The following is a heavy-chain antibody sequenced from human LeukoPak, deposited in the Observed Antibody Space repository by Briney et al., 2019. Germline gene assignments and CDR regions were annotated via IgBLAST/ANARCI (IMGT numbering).Heavy chain of an antibody. V-gene: IGHV3-7*01. Sequence: GGSLRLSCAASGFIFSTYWMSWARQAPGKGLEWVANIKQDGSEKYYVDSVKGRFTISRDNAKNSLYLQMNSLRAEDTAVYYCARASSYYYDSSGYYALGYWGQGPLVTVSS. CDR3: ARASSYYYDSSGYYALGY. CDR1: GFIFSTYW. D-gene: IGHD3-22*01. J-gene: IGHJ4*02. CDR2: IKQDGSEK.